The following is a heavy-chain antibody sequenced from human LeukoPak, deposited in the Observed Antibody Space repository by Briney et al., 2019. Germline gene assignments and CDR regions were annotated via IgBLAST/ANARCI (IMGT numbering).Heavy chain of an antibody. J-gene: IGHJ6*03. CDR1: GFTFYSYS. Sequence: GGSLRLSCSASGFTFYSYSMKWVRQAPGKGLEWVSYISSSSSYIYYADSVKGRFTISRDNPKNSLSLQMNSLRAEDTAVYYCARGGSYYYYYYYMDVWGKGTTVTVSS. CDR2: ISSSSSYI. CDR3: ARGGSYYYYYYYMDV. D-gene: IGHD1-26*01. V-gene: IGHV3-21*01.